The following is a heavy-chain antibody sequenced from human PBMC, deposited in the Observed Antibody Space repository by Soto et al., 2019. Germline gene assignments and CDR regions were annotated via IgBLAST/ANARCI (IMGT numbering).Heavy chain of an antibody. CDR3: ASNRPGPYSSSWDCFDY. CDR1: GGSMSSSNW. J-gene: IGHJ4*02. CDR2: THHSGRT. Sequence: PSETLSLTCTVSGGSMSSSNWWNWVRQPPGKGLEWIGETHHSGRTNYNPSLKSRVSISVDRSKNQFSLKLSSVTAADTAVYYCASNRPGPYSSSWDCFDYWGQGTLVTVSS. D-gene: IGHD6-13*01. V-gene: IGHV4-4*02.